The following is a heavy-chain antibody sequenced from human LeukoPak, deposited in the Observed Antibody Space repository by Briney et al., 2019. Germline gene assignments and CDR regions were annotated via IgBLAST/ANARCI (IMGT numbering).Heavy chain of an antibody. CDR3: ARAPRSHYFDY. Sequence: SETLSLTCTVSGGSISSYYWSWIRQPPGKGLEWIGYIYYSGSTYSNPSLKSQLTISADTSKNQFSLKLSSVTAADTAVYYCARAPRSHYFDYWGQGTLVTVSS. D-gene: IGHD3-3*01. CDR1: GGSISSYY. J-gene: IGHJ4*02. CDR2: IYYSGST. V-gene: IGHV4-59*12.